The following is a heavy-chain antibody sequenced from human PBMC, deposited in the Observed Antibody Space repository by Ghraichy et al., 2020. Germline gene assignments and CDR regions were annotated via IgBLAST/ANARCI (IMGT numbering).Heavy chain of an antibody. V-gene: IGHV4-39*07. CDR3: ARANSSFYVWRSGSDAFDI. CDR1: GGSISSSSYY. J-gene: IGHJ3*02. Sequence: SETLSLTCTVSGGSISSSSYYWGWIRQPPGKGLEWIGSIYYSGSTYYNPSLKSRVTISVDTSKNQFSLKLSSVTAADTAVYYCARANSSFYVWRSGSDAFDIWGQGTMVTVSS. D-gene: IGHD3-16*01. CDR2: IYYSGST.